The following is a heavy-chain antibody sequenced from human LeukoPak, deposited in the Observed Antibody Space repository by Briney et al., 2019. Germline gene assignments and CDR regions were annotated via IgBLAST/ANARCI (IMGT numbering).Heavy chain of an antibody. CDR3: LTDISSATGFDLY. V-gene: IGHV3-11*04. J-gene: IGHJ4*02. CDR2: ISGSGDIM. D-gene: IGHD1-1*01. Sequence: GGSLRLSCAASGFTFSDYYMSWIRQAPGKGLEWVSYISGSGDIMYYVDSVKGRFTISRDNAKNSLYLQMISLRVEDTAVYYCLTDISSATGFDLYWGQGTLVTVPS. CDR1: GFTFSDYY.